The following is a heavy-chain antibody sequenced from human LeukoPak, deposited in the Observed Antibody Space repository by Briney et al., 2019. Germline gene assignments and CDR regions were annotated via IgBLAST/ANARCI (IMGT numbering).Heavy chain of an antibody. Sequence: GGSLSLSYAASGFTFSSYSMNWVRPAPGKGLGWVSSISSSSSYIYYADSVKGRFTISRDNAKNSLYLQMNSLRAEDTAVYYCARAVYRDYQGPGDFNFYGMDVWGQGTTVTVSS. D-gene: IGHD2-21*01. J-gene: IGHJ6*02. CDR2: ISSSSSYI. CDR3: ARAVYRDYQGPGDFNFYGMDV. CDR1: GFTFSSYS. V-gene: IGHV3-21*01.